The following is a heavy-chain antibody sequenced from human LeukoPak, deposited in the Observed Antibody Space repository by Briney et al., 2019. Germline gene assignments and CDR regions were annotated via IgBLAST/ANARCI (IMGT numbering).Heavy chain of an antibody. Sequence: GGSLRLSCAASGFTFSSYWMSWVRQAPGKGLEWVAVMSFDGSHTYYADSVKGRFTISRDNSKNTLYLQMNSLRAEDTAVYYCAKERVDWRYFDYWGQGTLVTVSS. CDR1: GFTFSSYW. CDR2: MSFDGSHT. V-gene: IGHV3-30*18. D-gene: IGHD3-9*01. J-gene: IGHJ4*02. CDR3: AKERVDWRYFDY.